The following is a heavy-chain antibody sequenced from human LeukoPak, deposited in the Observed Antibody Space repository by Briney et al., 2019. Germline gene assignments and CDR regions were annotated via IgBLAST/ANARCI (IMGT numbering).Heavy chain of an antibody. CDR1: GYTFTSYY. Sequence: GASVKVPCKASGYTFTSYYMHWVRQAPGQGLEWMGIINPSGGSTSYAQKFQGRVTMTRDTSTSTVYMELSSLRSEDTAVYYCARDQIATKAFDIWGQGTMVTVSS. J-gene: IGHJ3*02. CDR3: ARDQIATKAFDI. D-gene: IGHD2-21*01. CDR2: INPSGGST. V-gene: IGHV1-46*01.